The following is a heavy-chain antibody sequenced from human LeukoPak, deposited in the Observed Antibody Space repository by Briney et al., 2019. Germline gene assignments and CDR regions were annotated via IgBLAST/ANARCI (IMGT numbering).Heavy chain of an antibody. D-gene: IGHD7-27*01. V-gene: IGHV3-21*01. CDR2: ISSSSSYI. J-gene: IGHJ4*02. CDR3: ARGMGTLPGSDY. CDR1: GFTVSSTY. Sequence: GGSLRLSCAVSGFTVSSTYMNWVRQAPGKGLEWVSSISSSSSYIYYADSVKGRFTISRDNAKNSLYLQMNSLRAEDTAVYYCARGMGTLPGSDYWGQGTLVTVSS.